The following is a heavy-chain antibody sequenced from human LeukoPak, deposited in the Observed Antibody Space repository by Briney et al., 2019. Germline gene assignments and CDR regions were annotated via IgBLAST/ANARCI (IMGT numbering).Heavy chain of an antibody. CDR1: GRSISGYY. D-gene: IGHD6-13*01. Sequence: SETLSLTCTVSGRSISGYYWSWIRQPPGKGLEWIGYIYYSGSTNYNPSLKSRVTISVDTSNNQFSLKLSSVTAADTAVYYCARNFGSSWYYFDYWGQGTLVTVSS. CDR3: ARNFGSSWYYFDY. V-gene: IGHV4-59*01. J-gene: IGHJ4*02. CDR2: IYYSGST.